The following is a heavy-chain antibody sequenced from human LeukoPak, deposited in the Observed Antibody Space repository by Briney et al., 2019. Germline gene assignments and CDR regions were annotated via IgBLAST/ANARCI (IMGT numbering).Heavy chain of an antibody. D-gene: IGHD5-18*01. CDR3: GRNRGYTYGPLDY. Sequence: GGSLRLSCAASGFTFSSYGMHWVRQAPGKGLEWVSYISSSSGTIYYADSVKGRFTISRDNAKNSLYLQMNSLRAEDTAVFYCGRNRGYTYGPLDYWGQGTLVTVSS. CDR1: GFTFSSYG. CDR2: ISSSSGTI. J-gene: IGHJ4*02. V-gene: IGHV3-48*01.